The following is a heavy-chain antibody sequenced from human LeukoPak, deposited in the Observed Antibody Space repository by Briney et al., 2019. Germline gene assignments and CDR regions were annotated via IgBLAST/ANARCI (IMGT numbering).Heavy chain of an antibody. CDR1: GFTFSSYA. CDR2: ISYDGSNK. CDR3: AKKSWDSSGSYYFDY. J-gene: IGHJ4*02. V-gene: IGHV3-30*04. D-gene: IGHD3-22*01. Sequence: GGSLRLSCAASGFTFSSYAMHWVRQAPGKGLEWVAVISYDGSNKYYADSVKGRFTISRDNSKNTLYLQMNSLRAEDTAVYYCAKKSWDSSGSYYFDYWGQGTLVTVSS.